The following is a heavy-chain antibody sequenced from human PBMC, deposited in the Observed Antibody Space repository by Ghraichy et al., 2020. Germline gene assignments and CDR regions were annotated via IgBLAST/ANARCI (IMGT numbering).Heavy chain of an antibody. V-gene: IGHV3-23*01. D-gene: IGHD1-26*01. CDR3: VKEHFVRSQEPYLFAD. Sequence: GGSLRLSCAASGFTFRSYAMGWVRQAPGKGLEWVSVISGSGATAASADSLKGRFTISRDNSKNLLYLQMSSLRVEDTAVYYCVKEHFVRSQEPYLFADWGQGPLVTVPS. CDR1: GFTFRSYA. J-gene: IGHJ4*02. CDR2: ISGSGATA.